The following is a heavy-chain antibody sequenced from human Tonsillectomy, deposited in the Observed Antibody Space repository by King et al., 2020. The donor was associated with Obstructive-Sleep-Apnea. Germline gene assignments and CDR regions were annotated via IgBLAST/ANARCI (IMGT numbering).Heavy chain of an antibody. CDR3: ARDGEPGLFYDYIWGGSRSENAFDV. Sequence: LQLQESGPELVKPSETLSLTCTVSGDSISSSSCYWGWVRQPPGKGLEWIGSIYYGANTYQNPSLKSRVSISVDKSKNQVSLRLSSVTAADTAVYYCARDGEPGLFYDYIWGGSRSENAFDVWGQGTMVTVSS. V-gene: IGHV4-39*07. D-gene: IGHD3-16*02. CDR1: GDSISSSSCY. J-gene: IGHJ3*01. CDR2: IYYGANT.